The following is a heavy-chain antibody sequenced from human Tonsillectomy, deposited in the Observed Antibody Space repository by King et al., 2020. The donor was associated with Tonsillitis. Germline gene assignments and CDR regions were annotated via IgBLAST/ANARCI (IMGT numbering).Heavy chain of an antibody. V-gene: IGHV1-18*01. J-gene: IGHJ6*03. Sequence: QLVQSGAEVKKPGASVKVSCKASGYTFTSYGISWVRPAPGQGLEWMGWISAYNGNTNYAQKLQGRVTMTTDTSTSTAYMELRSLRSDDTAVYYCARSSPVDTAMVTDYYYYMDVWGKGTTVTVSS. CDR2: ISAYNGNT. D-gene: IGHD5-18*01. CDR1: GYTFTSYG. CDR3: ARSSPVDTAMVTDYYYYMDV.